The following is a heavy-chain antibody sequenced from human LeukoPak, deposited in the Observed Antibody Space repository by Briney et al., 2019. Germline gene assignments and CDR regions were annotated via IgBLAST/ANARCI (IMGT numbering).Heavy chain of an antibody. CDR2: IIPIFGTA. V-gene: IGHV1-69*06. J-gene: IGHJ4*02. CDR3: AQYRYDSSGYTTAYFDY. Sequence: ASVKVSCKASGYTFTSYAISWVRQAPGQGLEWMGGIIPIFGTANYAQKFQGRVTITADKSTSTAYMELSSLRSEDTAVYYCAQYRYDSSGYTTAYFDYWGQGTLVTVSS. CDR1: GYTFTSYA. D-gene: IGHD3-22*01.